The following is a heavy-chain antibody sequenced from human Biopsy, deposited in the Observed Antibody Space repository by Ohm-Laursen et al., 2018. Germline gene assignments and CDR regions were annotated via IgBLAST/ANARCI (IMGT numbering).Heavy chain of an antibody. D-gene: IGHD1-26*01. V-gene: IGHV4-59*01. CDR3: ARVEAGTYDALDI. J-gene: IGHJ3*02. Sequence: SETLSLTCTVSGGSIRSYYWTWIRQPPGTGLEWIGYIYYSGGTKYNPSLASRVTFSVDMSKSQFSLKLYSVTAADAAVYYCARVEAGTYDALDIWGQGTLVAVSA. CDR2: IYYSGGT. CDR1: GGSIRSYY.